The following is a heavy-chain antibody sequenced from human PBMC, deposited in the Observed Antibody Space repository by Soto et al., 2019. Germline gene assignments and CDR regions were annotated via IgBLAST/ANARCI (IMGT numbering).Heavy chain of an antibody. CDR2: IYYSGST. CDR3: ARLITLWYYFDY. Sequence: SETLSLTCTVSGGSISSSSYYWGWIRQPPGKGLEWIGSIYYSGSTYYNPSLKSRVTISVDTSKNQFSLKLSSVTAADTAVYYCARLITLWYYFDYWGQGTLVTVSS. CDR1: GGSISSSSYY. V-gene: IGHV4-39*01. J-gene: IGHJ4*02. D-gene: IGHD3-22*01.